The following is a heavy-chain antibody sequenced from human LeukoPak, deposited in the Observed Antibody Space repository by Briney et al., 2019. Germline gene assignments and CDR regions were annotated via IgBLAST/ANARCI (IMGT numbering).Heavy chain of an antibody. CDR1: GFTLTSYG. Sequence: GGSLRLSCAASGFTLTSYGMNWIRQAPVRGLEWVSSITSSGAVYHADSVKGRFTISRDSANNSLYLQMSSLRAEDTALYYCTRAMVREWEPNISDSWGQGTLVTVSS. CDR2: ITSSGAV. V-gene: IGHV3-21*01. D-gene: IGHD1-26*01. J-gene: IGHJ4*02. CDR3: TRAMVREWEPNISDS.